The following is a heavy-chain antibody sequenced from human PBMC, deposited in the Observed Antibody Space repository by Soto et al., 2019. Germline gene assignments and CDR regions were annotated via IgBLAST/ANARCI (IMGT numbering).Heavy chain of an antibody. D-gene: IGHD3-3*01. CDR3: ARGGVSTRTFDY. V-gene: IGHV5-51*01. CDR2: IYPSDSDT. Sequence: GESLKIYCKGSGYHFACYWLAWVRTIPGKGLELMGIIYPSDSDTRYRPSFQGQVTISADKSISSAYLQWSSLRASDTAMYYCARGGVSTRTFDYWGQGTPVTVSS. CDR1: GYHFACYW. J-gene: IGHJ4*02.